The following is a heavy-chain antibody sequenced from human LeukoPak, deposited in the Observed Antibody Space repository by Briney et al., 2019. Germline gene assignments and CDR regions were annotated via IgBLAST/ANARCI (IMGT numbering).Heavy chain of an antibody. V-gene: IGHV4-30-4*01. CDR2: IYYSGST. D-gene: IGHD4-11*01. Sequence: SETLSLTCTVSGGSISSGDYYWSWIRQPPGKGLEWIGYIYYSGSTYYNPSLKSRVTISVETSKNQFSLKLSSVTAADTAVYYCARGYSDYRPLDYWGQGTLVTVSS. CDR3: ARGYSDYRPLDY. J-gene: IGHJ4*02. CDR1: GGSISSGDYY.